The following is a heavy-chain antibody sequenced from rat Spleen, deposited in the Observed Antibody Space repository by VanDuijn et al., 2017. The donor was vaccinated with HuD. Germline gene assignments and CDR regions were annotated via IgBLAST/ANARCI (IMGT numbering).Heavy chain of an antibody. CDR2: INSAGST. CDR3: ASAGYNWFAY. CDR1: GHSIASSYR. V-gene: IGHV3-3*01. J-gene: IGHJ3*01. D-gene: IGHD4-3*01. Sequence: EVQLQESGPGLVKPSQSLSLTCSVTGHSIASSYRWNWIRKFPGNRLEWMGYINSAGSTNYKPSLKSRISISRDASKNQFFLQVNSVTTEDTATYYCASAGYNWFAYWGQGTLVTVSS.